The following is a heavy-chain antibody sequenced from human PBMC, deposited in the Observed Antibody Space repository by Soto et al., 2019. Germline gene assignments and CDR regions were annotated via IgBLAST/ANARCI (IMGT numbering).Heavy chain of an antibody. D-gene: IGHD6-6*01. CDR3: ASIAARPSYYYGMDV. V-gene: IGHV3-48*03. Sequence: PGGSLRLSCAASGFTFSSYEMNWVRQAPGKGLEWVSYISSSGSTIYYADSVKGRFTISRDNAKNSLYLQMNSLRAEDTAVYYCASIAARPSYYYGMDVLGQGNTVTGSS. CDR2: ISSSGSTI. CDR1: GFTFSSYE. J-gene: IGHJ6*02.